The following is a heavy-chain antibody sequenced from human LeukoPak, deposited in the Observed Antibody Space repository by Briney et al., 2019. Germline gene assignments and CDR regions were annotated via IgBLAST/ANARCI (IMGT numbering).Heavy chain of an antibody. CDR3: TPSITGTTFKFDY. Sequence: GGSLRLSCTVSGLTFGDDAMSWVRQAPGKGLQWVGFIRSKVSGGTTEYAASVKDRFTISRDDSKSIVYLQMNSLETEDTAVYYCTPSITGTTFKFDYWGQGTLVTVSS. CDR2: IRSKVSGGTT. J-gene: IGHJ4*02. V-gene: IGHV3-49*04. D-gene: IGHD1-7*01. CDR1: GLTFGDDA.